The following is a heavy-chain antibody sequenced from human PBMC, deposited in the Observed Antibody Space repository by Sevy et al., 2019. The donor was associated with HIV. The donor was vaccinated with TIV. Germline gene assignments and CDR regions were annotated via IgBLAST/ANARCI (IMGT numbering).Heavy chain of an antibody. J-gene: IGHJ4*01. CDR2: ISDDGNNK. CDR3: ASHYYDTTGYYYPLDY. V-gene: IGHV3-30*04. Sequence: GGSLRLSCTASVFTFSTYAMYWVRQAPGKGLEWVAVISDDGNNKDYADSVKGRFTVSRDNSKNTLYLQMYSLRAEDTAVYYCASHYYDTTGYYYPLDYWGHGTLVTVSS. D-gene: IGHD3-22*01. CDR1: VFTFSTYA.